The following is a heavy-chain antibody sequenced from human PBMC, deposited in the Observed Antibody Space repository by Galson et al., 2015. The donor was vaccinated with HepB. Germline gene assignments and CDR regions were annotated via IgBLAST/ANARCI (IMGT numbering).Heavy chain of an antibody. CDR1: GYTFTSYG. Sequence: SCKASGYTFTSYGISWVRQAPGQGLEWMGWISAYNGNTNYAQKLQGRVTMTTDTSTSTAYMELRSLRSDDTAVYYCATVLCSSTSCAPDYWGQGTLVTVSS. V-gene: IGHV1-18*01. D-gene: IGHD2-2*01. CDR3: ATVLCSSTSCAPDY. CDR2: ISAYNGNT. J-gene: IGHJ4*02.